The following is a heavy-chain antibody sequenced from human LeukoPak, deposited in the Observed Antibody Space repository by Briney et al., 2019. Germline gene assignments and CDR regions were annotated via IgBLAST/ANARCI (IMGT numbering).Heavy chain of an antibody. CDR2: ISYDGSNK. V-gene: IGHV3-30*03. Sequence: GRSLRLSCAASGFTFSSYGMHWVRQAPGKGLEWVAVISYDGSNKYYADSVKGRFTISRDNSKNTLYLQMNSLRDEDTAVYYCARVRILEWLLYAFDIWGQGTMVTVSS. J-gene: IGHJ3*02. D-gene: IGHD3-3*01. CDR1: GFTFSSYG. CDR3: ARVRILEWLLYAFDI.